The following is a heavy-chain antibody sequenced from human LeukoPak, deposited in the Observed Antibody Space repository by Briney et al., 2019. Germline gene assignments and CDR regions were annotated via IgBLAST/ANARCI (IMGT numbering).Heavy chain of an antibody. CDR1: GGTFSSYA. D-gene: IGHD3-22*01. CDR3: ARALINYYDSSGYLLGFDY. V-gene: IGHV1-69*05. CDR2: IIPIFGTA. J-gene: IGHJ4*02. Sequence: ASVKVSCKASGGTFSSYAISWVRQAPGQGLEWMGGIIPIFGTANYAQKFQGRVTITTDESTSTAYMELSSLRSEDTAVYNCARALINYYDSSGYLLGFDYWGQGTLVTVSS.